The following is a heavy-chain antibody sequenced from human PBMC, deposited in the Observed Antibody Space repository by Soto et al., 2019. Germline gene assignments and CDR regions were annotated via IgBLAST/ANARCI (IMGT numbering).Heavy chain of an antibody. Sequence: PSETLSLTCTVTGGPISSSGDYWGWVRQTPGKGLEWIGTISNSGSTYYNPSVMSRVTISVDTSKKQFSLRLISVTAADTAVYYCARQRAGARSNVAAPYYYWYMDVWGKGTTVTVSS. V-gene: IGHV4-39*01. CDR2: ISNSGST. D-gene: IGHD6-6*01. CDR3: ARQRAGARSNVAAPYYYWYMDV. J-gene: IGHJ6*03. CDR1: GGPISSSGDY.